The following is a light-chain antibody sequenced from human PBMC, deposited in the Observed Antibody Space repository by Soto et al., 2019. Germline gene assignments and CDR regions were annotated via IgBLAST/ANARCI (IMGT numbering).Light chain of an antibody. CDR2: AAS. Sequence: DIQLTQSPSFLSASVGDRVTITCRASQDISSSLAWYQQKPGKAPKLLIYAASTLQSGVPSRFSGSGSGTEFTLTINSLQPEDLATYYCQQHRSYPLTFGAGTKVEIK. CDR3: QQHRSYPLT. CDR1: QDISSS. V-gene: IGKV1-9*01. J-gene: IGKJ4*01.